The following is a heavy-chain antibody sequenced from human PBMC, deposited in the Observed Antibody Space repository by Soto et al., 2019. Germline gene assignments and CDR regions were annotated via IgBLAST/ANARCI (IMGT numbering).Heavy chain of an antibody. CDR1: GFTVSSNY. CDR3: ARGRYSYGYGMDV. V-gene: IGHV3-53*01. CDR2: IYSGGST. D-gene: IGHD5-18*01. J-gene: IGHJ6*02. Sequence: EVQLVEAGGGLIQPGGSLRLSCAASGFTVSSNYMSCVRQAPGKGLEWVSVIYSGGSTYYADSVKGRFTISRDNSKNTLYLQMNSLRAEDTAVYYCARGRYSYGYGMDVWGQGTTVTVSS.